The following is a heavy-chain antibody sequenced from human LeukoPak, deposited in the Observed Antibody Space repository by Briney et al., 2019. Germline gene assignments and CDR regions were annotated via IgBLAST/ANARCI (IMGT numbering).Heavy chain of an antibody. Sequence: GGSLRLPRGASVLTFSRYWMHWARQAPGKGLVGVSRLNSDGSSTNYADSVKGRFTISRDNAKNTLYRQMNSLRYEDTAMYYCARGSNWFPQDAFDLWGQGTMVTVSS. V-gene: IGHV3-74*01. CDR2: LNSDGSST. CDR1: VLTFSRYW. J-gene: IGHJ3*01. D-gene: IGHD6-13*01. CDR3: ARGSNWFPQDAFDL.